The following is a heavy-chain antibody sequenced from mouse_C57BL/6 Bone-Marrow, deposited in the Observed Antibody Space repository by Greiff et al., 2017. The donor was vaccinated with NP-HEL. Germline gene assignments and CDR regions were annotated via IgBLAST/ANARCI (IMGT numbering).Heavy chain of an antibody. CDR2: IDPNRGGT. D-gene: IGHD1-1*01. Sequence: QVQLQQPGAELVKPGASVKLSCKASGYTFTSYWMHWVKQRPGRGLEWIGRIDPNRGGTKYNEKFKSKATLTVDKPSSTAYMQLSSLTSEDSAVYYCARSGYYYGSSYWYFDVWGTGTTVTVSS. J-gene: IGHJ1*03. CDR1: GYTFTSYW. CDR3: ARSGYYYGSSYWYFDV. V-gene: IGHV1-72*01.